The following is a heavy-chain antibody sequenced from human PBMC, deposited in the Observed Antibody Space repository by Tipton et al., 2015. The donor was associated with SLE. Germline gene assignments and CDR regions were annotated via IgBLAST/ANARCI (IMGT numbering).Heavy chain of an antibody. CDR3: ANQTGA. Sequence: SLRLSCAASGFTFSSYAMSWVRQAPGKGLGWISGISGSGGDTYYADSVKGRFTISRDNSKNTLYLQMNSLRVEDTTLYYCANQTGAWGQGTLVTVSS. CDR2: ISGSGGDT. CDR1: GFTFSSYA. J-gene: IGHJ1*01. D-gene: IGHD1-14*01. V-gene: IGHV3-23*01.